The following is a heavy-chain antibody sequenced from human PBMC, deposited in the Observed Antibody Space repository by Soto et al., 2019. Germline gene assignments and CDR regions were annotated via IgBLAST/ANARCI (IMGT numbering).Heavy chain of an antibody. Sequence: SQTLSLTCVISGDSVSSNGACWNWIRQSPSRGLQWLGRIYYRSKWFHDYAASVESRMAINPDTSRNQFSLQLNYVTPEDTAVYYCARGDIVPAATGYYYYGMDVWGQGAAVTVSS. CDR3: ARGDIVPAATGYYYYGMDV. D-gene: IGHD2-2*01. J-gene: IGHJ6*02. CDR1: GDSVSSNGAC. V-gene: IGHV6-1*01. CDR2: IYYRSKWFH.